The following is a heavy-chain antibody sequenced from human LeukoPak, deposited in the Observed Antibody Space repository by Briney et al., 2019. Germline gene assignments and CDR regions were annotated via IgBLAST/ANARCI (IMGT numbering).Heavy chain of an antibody. CDR1: GGSISSYY. CDR2: IYYSGST. J-gene: IGHJ6*02. V-gene: IGHV4-59*01. D-gene: IGHD3-3*01. CDR3: ARVGPYYDFWSGYYTNYGMDV. Sequence: PLETLSLTCTVSGGSISSYYWSWIRQPPGKGLEWIGYIYYSGSTNYNPSLKSRVTISVDTSKNQFSLKLSSVTAADTAVYYCARVGPYYDFWSGYYTNYGMDVWGQGTTVTVSS.